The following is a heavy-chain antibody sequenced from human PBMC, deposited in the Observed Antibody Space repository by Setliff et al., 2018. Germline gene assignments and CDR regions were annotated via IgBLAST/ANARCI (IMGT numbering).Heavy chain of an antibody. Sequence: SETLSLTCTVSGASISSSTYYWGWIRQPPGKGLEWIGYIYYSGSTYYNPSLKSRVTISVDTSKNQFSLKLSSVTAADTAVYYCARAPVYYDSSGYYYVPIFDYWGQGTLVTVSS. D-gene: IGHD3-22*01. CDR3: ARAPVYYDSSGYYYVPIFDY. J-gene: IGHJ4*02. CDR2: IYYSGST. V-gene: IGHV4-30-4*08. CDR1: GASISSSTYY.